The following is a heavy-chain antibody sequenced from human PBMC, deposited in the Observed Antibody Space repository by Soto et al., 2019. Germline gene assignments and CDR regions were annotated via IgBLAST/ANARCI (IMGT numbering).Heavy chain of an antibody. CDR3: AKDIEYCSGGRCYSGFDY. CDR1: GFTFSSYA. V-gene: IGHV3-23*01. CDR2: ISGSGGST. Sequence: EVQLLESGGGLVQPGGSLRLSCAASGFTFSSYAMSWVRQAPGKGLEWVSAISGSGGSTYYADSVKGRFTISRDNSKNTLYLQMNSLRAEDTAVYYCAKDIEYCSGGRCYSGFDYWGQGTLVTVSS. D-gene: IGHD2-15*01. J-gene: IGHJ4*02.